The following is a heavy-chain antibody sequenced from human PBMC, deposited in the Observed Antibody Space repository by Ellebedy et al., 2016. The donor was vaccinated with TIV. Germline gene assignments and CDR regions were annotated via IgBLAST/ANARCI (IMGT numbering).Heavy chain of an antibody. V-gene: IGHV1-18*04. Sequence: ASVKVSCKASGYTFINFGVSWVRQAPGQGLEWMGMISPSNGGINYSQKFSGRVTMTRDTSTSTVYMELTSLTSEDTAVYYCARESPGARSGFDYWGRGTLVTVSS. J-gene: IGHJ4*02. D-gene: IGHD1-26*01. CDR1: GYTFINFG. CDR3: ARESPGARSGFDY. CDR2: ISPSNGGI.